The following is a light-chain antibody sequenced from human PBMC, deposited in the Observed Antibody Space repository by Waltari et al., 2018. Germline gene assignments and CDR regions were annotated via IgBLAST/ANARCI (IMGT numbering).Light chain of an antibody. CDR3: QQYDNWLGT. J-gene: IGKJ1*01. V-gene: IGKV3-15*01. CDR1: QSIRSK. Sequence: EIVMTQPPATLSVFPGERATLSCRASQSIRSKLAWYQHKPGQAPKLLIYGASTRATGIPARFSGSGSWTEFTLNISSLQSEDFAVYFCQQYDNWLGTFGQGTKVEIK. CDR2: GAS.